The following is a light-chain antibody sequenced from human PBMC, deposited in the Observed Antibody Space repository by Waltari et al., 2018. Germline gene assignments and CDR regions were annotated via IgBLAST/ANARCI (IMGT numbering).Light chain of an antibody. CDR1: QSIGIY. Sequence: SCRASQSIGIYLAWYQQKPGQAPRLLIYHASSRATGIPDRFSGSGSGTDFSLTISRLEPEDFAVYYCQKYESLPATFGQGTRWKSN. J-gene: IGKJ1*01. CDR3: QKYESLPAT. V-gene: IGKV3-20*01. CDR2: HAS.